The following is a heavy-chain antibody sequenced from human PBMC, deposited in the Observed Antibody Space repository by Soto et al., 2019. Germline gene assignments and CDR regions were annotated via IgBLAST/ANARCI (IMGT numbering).Heavy chain of an antibody. V-gene: IGHV3-30-3*01. CDR3: ARDQGRTVTRGDWFDP. Sequence: GSLRLSCAASGFMFSTYAMHGVRESPGKGLEWVAVISYDGSDIYYGDSGKGRFTISRDNSRNTLYLEMNSLQTEDTAVFYCARDQGRTVTRGDWFDPWGQGTLVTVSS. CDR2: ISYDGSDI. CDR1: GFMFSTYA. D-gene: IGHD6-19*01. J-gene: IGHJ5*02.